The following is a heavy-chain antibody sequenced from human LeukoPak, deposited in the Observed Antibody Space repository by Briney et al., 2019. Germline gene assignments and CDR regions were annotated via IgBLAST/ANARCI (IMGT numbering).Heavy chain of an antibody. CDR3: ARDRIAAAPRYWFDP. Sequence: PGGSLRLSCAASGFTFSSYGMHWVRQAPGKGLEWVAVIWYDGSNKYYADSVKGRFTISRDNSKNTLYLQMNSLRAEDTAVYYCARDRIAAAPRYWFDPWGQGTLVTVSS. CDR2: IWYDGSNK. D-gene: IGHD6-13*01. CDR1: GFTFSSYG. J-gene: IGHJ5*02. V-gene: IGHV3-33*01.